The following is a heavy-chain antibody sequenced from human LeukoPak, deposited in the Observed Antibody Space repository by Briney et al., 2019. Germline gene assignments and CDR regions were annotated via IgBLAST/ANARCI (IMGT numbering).Heavy chain of an antibody. J-gene: IGHJ4*02. CDR2: IGTAGDT. V-gene: IGHV3-13*01. CDR1: GYTFSSYD. CDR3: ARDKNSYGLDY. D-gene: IGHD5-18*01. Sequence: GGSLRLSCAASGYTFSSYDMHWVRQATGKGLEWVSAIGTAGDTYYPGSVKGRFTISRENAKNSLYLQMNSLRAGDTAVYYCARDKNSYGLDYWGQGTLVTVSS.